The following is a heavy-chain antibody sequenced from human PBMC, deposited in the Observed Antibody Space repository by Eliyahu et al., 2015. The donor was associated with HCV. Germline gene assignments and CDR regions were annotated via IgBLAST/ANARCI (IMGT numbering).Heavy chain of an antibody. D-gene: IGHD3-10*01. CDR1: GGSISSGGYY. CDR2: IYYSGST. CDR3: ARGGYEGGPYGDY. Sequence: QVQLQESGPGLVKPSQTLSLTXTXSGGSISSGGYYWSWXRQAPGKGLEWIGYIYYSGSTYYNPSLKSRVTISVDTSKNQFSLKLSSVTAADTAVYYCARGGYEGGPYGDYWGQGTLVTVSS. J-gene: IGHJ4*02. V-gene: IGHV4-31*03.